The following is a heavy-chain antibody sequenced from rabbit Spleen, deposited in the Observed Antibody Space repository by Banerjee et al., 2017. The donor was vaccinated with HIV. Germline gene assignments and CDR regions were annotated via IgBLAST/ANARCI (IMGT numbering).Heavy chain of an antibody. CDR2: INAATAKP. CDR1: GFSFSDRDV. J-gene: IGHJ4*01. D-gene: IGHD1-1*01. Sequence: QEQLVESGGGLVQPEGSLTLTCKASGFSFSDRDVMCWVRQAPGKGLEWIACINAATAKPVYATWAKGRFTISRTSSTTVTLRMTSLTAADTATYFCARWSVDTYNFNLWGPGTLVTVS. V-gene: IGHV1S45*01. CDR3: ARWSVDTYNFNL.